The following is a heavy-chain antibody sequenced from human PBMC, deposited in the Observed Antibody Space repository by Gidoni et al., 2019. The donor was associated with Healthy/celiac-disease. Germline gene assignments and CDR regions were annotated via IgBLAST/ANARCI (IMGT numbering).Heavy chain of an antibody. J-gene: IGHJ6*02. D-gene: IGHD2-15*01. CDR3: ARSDRYCSGGSCYALWGYYGMDV. V-gene: IGHV5-51*03. Sequence: EVQLVQSGAEVKKPGESLKISCKGSGYSFTSYWIGWVRQMPGKGLEWMGIIYPGDSDTRYSPSFQGQVTISADKSISTAYLQWSSLKASDTAMYYCARSDRYCSGGSCYALWGYYGMDVWGQGTTVTVSS. CDR1: GYSFTSYW. CDR2: IYPGDSDT.